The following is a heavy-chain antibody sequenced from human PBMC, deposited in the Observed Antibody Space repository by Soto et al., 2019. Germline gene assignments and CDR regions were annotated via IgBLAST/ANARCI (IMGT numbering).Heavy chain of an antibody. J-gene: IGHJ3*01. CDR2: ISGGGGSI. Sequence: EVQVLESGGGLVQPGGSLRLSCAASGFNFNTYAMSWVRQPPGKVLEWVSGISGGGGSIHYVDSVKGRFTISRDNSKNTLYLQMNSLRGEDTAVYYCAKGKSSNYVSHAFDVWGQGTMVTVSS. D-gene: IGHD3-10*02. CDR1: GFNFNTYA. V-gene: IGHV3-23*01. CDR3: AKGKSSNYVSHAFDV.